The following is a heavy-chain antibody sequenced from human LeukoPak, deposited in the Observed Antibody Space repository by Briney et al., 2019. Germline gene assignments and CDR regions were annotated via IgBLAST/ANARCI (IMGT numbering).Heavy chain of an antibody. Sequence: PSETLSLTCAVYGGSFSGFDWNWIRQPPGKGLEWIGYIYYSGSTNYNPSLKSRVTISVDTSKNQFSLKLSSVTAADTAVYYCATEYCSGGSCYPQLLLHWGQGTLVTVSS. CDR3: ATEYCSGGSCYPQLLLH. V-gene: IGHV4-59*01. D-gene: IGHD2-15*01. CDR2: IYYSGST. J-gene: IGHJ4*02. CDR1: GGSFSGFD.